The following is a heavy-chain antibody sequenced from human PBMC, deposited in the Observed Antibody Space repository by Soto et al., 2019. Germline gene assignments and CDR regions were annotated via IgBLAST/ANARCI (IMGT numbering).Heavy chain of an antibody. CDR1: GGSISSYY. D-gene: IGHD3-10*01. J-gene: IGHJ4*02. Sequence: PSETLSLTCTVSGGSISSYYWSWIRQPPGKGLEWIGYIYYSGSTNYNPSLKSRVTISVDTSKNQFSLKLSSVTAADTAVYYCARTFDYYGSGSYYNRGYYFDYWGQGTLVTVS. CDR2: IYYSGST. CDR3: ARTFDYYGSGSYYNRGYYFDY. V-gene: IGHV4-59*01.